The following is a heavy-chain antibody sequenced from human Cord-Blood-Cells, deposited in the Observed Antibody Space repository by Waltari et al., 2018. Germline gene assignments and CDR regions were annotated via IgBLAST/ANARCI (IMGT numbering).Heavy chain of an antibody. CDR2: IYYSGST. V-gene: IGHV4-39*01. J-gene: IGHJ4*02. D-gene: IGHD3-10*01. CDR1: GGSISSSSYY. Sequence: QLQLQESGPGLVKPSETLSLTCTVYGGSISSSSYYWGWIRQPPGKGLEWIGSIYYSGSTYYNPSLKSRVTISVDTSKNQFSLKLSSVTTADTAVYYCASAVRGGYDYWGQGTLVTVSS. CDR3: ASAVRGGYDY.